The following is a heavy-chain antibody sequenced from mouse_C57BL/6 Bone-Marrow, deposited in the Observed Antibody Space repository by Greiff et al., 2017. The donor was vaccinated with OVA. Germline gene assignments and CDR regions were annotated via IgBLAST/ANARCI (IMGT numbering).Heavy chain of an antibody. CDR2: IYPGSGNT. Sequence: VKLMESGAELVRPGASVKLSCKASGYTFTDYYINWVKQRPGQGLEWIARIYPGSGNTYYNEKFKGKATLTAEKSSSTAYMQLSSLTSEDSAVYFCASYPDYWGQGTTLTVSS. J-gene: IGHJ2*01. CDR1: GYTFTDYY. CDR3: ASYPDY. V-gene: IGHV1-76*01.